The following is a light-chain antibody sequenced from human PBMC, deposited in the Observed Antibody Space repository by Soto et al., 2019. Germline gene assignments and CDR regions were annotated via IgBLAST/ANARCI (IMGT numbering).Light chain of an antibody. CDR2: ETS. J-gene: IGKJ1*01. CDR3: QQYSTFWT. CDR1: RSVSRW. Sequence: DIQMTQSPSTLSGSVVDRVTITCRASRSVSRWLAWYQQKPGRAPKLLIYETSILQSGVPSKFSGNGSATDFTLTITSLQPDDFATYYCQQYSTFWTFGQGTKVDIK. V-gene: IGKV1-5*03.